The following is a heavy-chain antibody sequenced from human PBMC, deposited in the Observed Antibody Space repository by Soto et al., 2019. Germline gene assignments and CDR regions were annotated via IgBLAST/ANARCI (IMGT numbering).Heavy chain of an antibody. CDR1: GFTFSSYA. Sequence: EVQLLESGGGLVQPGGSLRLSCAASGFTFSSYAMSWVRQAPGKGLEWVSAISGSGGTTYYADSVKGRFTFSRDISQNTLYLQMNSLRAEDTAVYYCAKTANGWFSAFDIWGQGTMVTVSS. D-gene: IGHD6-19*01. V-gene: IGHV3-23*01. J-gene: IGHJ3*02. CDR2: ISGSGGTT. CDR3: AKTANGWFSAFDI.